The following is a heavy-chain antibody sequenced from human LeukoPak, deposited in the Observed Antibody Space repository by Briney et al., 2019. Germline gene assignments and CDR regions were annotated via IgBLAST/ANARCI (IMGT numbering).Heavy chain of an antibody. CDR1: GFTFSNYW. CDR3: ARDGYYGSGTYYHYYGMDV. V-gene: IGHV3-7*01. Sequence: GGSLRLSCAASGFTFSNYWMSWVRRAPGKGLDWVANIKQDGSEKNYVDSVKGRFTVSRDNAKNSLHLQMNSLRAEDTAVYYCARDGYYGSGTYYHYYGMDVWGQGTTVTVSS. CDR2: IKQDGSEK. D-gene: IGHD3-10*01. J-gene: IGHJ6*02.